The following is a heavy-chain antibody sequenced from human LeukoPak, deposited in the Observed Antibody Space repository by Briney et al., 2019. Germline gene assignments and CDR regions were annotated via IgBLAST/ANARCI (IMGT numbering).Heavy chain of an antibody. CDR1: GGSFSRYY. CDR2: IDHRGDT. Sequence: SETLSLTCAVYGGSFSRYYWSWIRESPGKGLEGIAEIDHRGDTNHNPSVKSRVTISVDTSKNQFSLKVRSLSAADTAVYYCARGATISETGYFDFWGQGTLVTVSS. V-gene: IGHV4-34*01. J-gene: IGHJ4*03. CDR3: ARGATISETGYFDF. D-gene: IGHD5-24*01.